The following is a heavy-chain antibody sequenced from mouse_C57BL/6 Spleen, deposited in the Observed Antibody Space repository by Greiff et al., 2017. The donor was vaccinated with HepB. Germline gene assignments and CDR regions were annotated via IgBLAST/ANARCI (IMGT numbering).Heavy chain of an antibody. CDR3: AREGYYSNFYCDY. CDR1: GFTFSSYA. D-gene: IGHD2-5*01. V-gene: IGHV5-4*01. Sequence: EVQLVESGGGLVKPGGSLKLSCAASGFTFSSYAMSWVRQTPEKRLEWVATISDGGSYTYYPDNVKGRFTISRDNAKNNLYLQMSNLKSEDTAMYYCAREGYYSNFYCDYWGQGTTLTVSS. J-gene: IGHJ2*01. CDR2: ISDGGSYT.